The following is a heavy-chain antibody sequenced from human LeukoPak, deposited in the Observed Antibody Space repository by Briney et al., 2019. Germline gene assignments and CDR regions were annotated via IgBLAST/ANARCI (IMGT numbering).Heavy chain of an antibody. Sequence: PGGSLRLSCAASGFTFSSYDMHWVRQATGNGLEWVSAIGTAGDTYYPGSVKGRFTISRENAKNSLYLQMNSLRAGDTAVYYCARVHSSSWYSHNAFDIWGQGTMVTVSS. CDR2: IGTAGDT. D-gene: IGHD6-13*01. CDR3: ARVHSSSWYSHNAFDI. J-gene: IGHJ3*02. CDR1: GFTFSSYD. V-gene: IGHV3-13*01.